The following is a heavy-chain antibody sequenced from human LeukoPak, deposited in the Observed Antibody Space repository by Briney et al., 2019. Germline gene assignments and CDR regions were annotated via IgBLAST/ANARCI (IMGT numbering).Heavy chain of an antibody. CDR2: ISGSGGGT. V-gene: IGHV3-23*01. D-gene: IGHD3-22*01. Sequence: SGGSLRLSCAASGFTFSTYAVNWVRQAPGKGLEWVSTISGSGGGTYYADSVKGRFTISRDNSKNTLYLQMSSLRAEDTAVYYCAKDRGRYYDSSGYYLGYYFDSWGQGILVTVST. CDR1: GFTFSTYA. J-gene: IGHJ4*02. CDR3: AKDRGRYYDSSGYYLGYYFDS.